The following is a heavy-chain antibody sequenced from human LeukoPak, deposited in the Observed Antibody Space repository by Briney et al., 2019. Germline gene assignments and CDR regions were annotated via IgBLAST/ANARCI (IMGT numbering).Heavy chain of an antibody. V-gene: IGHV3-9*01. J-gene: IGHJ4*02. Sequence: GRSLRLSCAASGFTFDDYAMHWVRQAPGKGLEWVSGISWNSGSIGYADSVKGRFTISRDNAKNSLYLQMNSLRAEDTALYYCAKDIFTMVRGVVDYWGQGALVTVSS. CDR2: ISWNSGSI. CDR1: GFTFDDYA. CDR3: AKDIFTMVRGVVDY. D-gene: IGHD3-10*01.